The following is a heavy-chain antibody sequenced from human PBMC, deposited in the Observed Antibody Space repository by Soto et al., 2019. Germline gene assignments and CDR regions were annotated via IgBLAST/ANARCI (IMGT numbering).Heavy chain of an antibody. D-gene: IGHD6-19*01. CDR2: ISAYNGNT. CDR3: ARVVSSGQKEIFNYYFDY. J-gene: IGHJ4*02. CDR1: GYTFTSYG. Sequence: GASVKVSCKASGYTFTSYGISWVRQAPGQGLEWMGWISAYNGNTNYAQKLQGRVTMTTDTSTSTAYMELRSLRSDDTAVYYCARVVSSGQKEIFNYYFDYWGQGTLVTVSS. V-gene: IGHV1-18*04.